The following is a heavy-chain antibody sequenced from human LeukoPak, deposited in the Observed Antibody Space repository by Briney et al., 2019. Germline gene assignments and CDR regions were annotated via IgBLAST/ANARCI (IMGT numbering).Heavy chain of an antibody. D-gene: IGHD3-16*02. CDR3: ARGRARDGSYPWFDS. V-gene: IGHV4-59*01. Sequence: PSETLSLTCSVSGDSIGSYYWTWIRQSPGKGLEWIGYIYYGGSTNYSPSLKSRVSISVDTSKNQYSLQLRSVSAADTAIYYCARGRARDGSYPWFDSWGQGTLVTVSS. CDR1: GDSIGSYY. J-gene: IGHJ5*01. CDR2: IYYGGST.